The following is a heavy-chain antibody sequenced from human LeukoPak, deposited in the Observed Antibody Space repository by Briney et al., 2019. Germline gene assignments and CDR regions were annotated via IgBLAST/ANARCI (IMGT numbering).Heavy chain of an antibody. Sequence: SVKVSCKASGFTFTSSAVRWVRQARGQRLEWIGWIVVGSGNTNYAQKFQERVTITRDMSTSTAYMELSSLRSEDTAVYYCAVYSSGYGMEFDPWGQGTLVTVSS. CDR2: IVVGSGNT. V-gene: IGHV1-58*01. CDR3: AVYSSGYGMEFDP. J-gene: IGHJ5*02. D-gene: IGHD6-19*01. CDR1: GFTFTSSA.